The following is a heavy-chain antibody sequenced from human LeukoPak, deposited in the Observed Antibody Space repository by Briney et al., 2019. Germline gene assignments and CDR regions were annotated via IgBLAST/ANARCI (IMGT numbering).Heavy chain of an antibody. D-gene: IGHD3-10*01. CDR2: IYYSGST. CDR3: ASNYYGSGSYPDY. J-gene: IGHJ4*02. V-gene: IGHV4-30-4*01. Sequence: TLSLTCTVSGGSISSGDYYWSWIRQPPGKGLEWIGYIYYSGSTYYNPSLKSRVTISVDTSKNQFSLKLSSVTAADTAVYYCASNYYGSGSYPDYWGQGTLVTVSS. CDR1: GGSISSGDYY.